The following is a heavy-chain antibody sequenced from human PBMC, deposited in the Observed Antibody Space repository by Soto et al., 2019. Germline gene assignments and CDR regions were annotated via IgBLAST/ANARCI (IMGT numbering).Heavy chain of an antibody. J-gene: IGHJ6*02. CDR2: ISYSGGT. D-gene: IGHD3-10*01. Sequence: QVQLQESGPGLVKPSETLSLTCTVSGDSVSSSDYYWMWIRQPPGKGLEWLGYISYSGGTNHNPSPSSRVSISGDTSKNQFSLKRSSVIAADTAVYYCARAYYYGSGRGRSMDVWGQGITVTVSS. CDR3: ARAYYYGSGRGRSMDV. V-gene: IGHV4-61*08. CDR1: GDSVSSSDYY.